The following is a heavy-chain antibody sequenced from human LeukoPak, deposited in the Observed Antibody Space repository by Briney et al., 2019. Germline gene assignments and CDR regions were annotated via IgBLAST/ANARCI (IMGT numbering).Heavy chain of an antibody. Sequence: ASVKFSFKTSGYRFTYDYIHWVRPAPGQGLEWMGWINPDTDFTNYTPKFRGRVIMTRDTSISTAYMEVRRLTFDDRAIYYCAPTSEAYTSNWSVWGQGTLVTVSP. D-gene: IGHD3-16*01. CDR2: INPDTDFT. V-gene: IGHV1-2*02. J-gene: IGHJ4*02. CDR1: GYRFTYDY. CDR3: APTSEAYTSNWSV.